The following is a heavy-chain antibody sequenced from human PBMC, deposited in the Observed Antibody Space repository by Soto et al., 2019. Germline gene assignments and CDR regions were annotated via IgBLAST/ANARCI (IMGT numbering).Heavy chain of an antibody. V-gene: IGHV3-30-3*01. CDR3: ARAPPMAQFDY. CDR1: GFTFSSYA. Sequence: GGSLRLSCAASGFTFSSYAMHWVRQAPGKGLEWVAVISYDGSNKYYADSVKGRFTISRDNSKNTLYLQMNSLRAEDTAVYYCARAPPMAQFDYWGQGTLVTVSS. CDR2: ISYDGSNK. D-gene: IGHD3-10*01. J-gene: IGHJ4*02.